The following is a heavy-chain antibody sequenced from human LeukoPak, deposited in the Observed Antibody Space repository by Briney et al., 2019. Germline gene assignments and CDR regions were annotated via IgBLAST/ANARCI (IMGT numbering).Heavy chain of an antibody. CDR2: ISYDGSNK. J-gene: IGHJ6*02. D-gene: IGHD5-18*01. V-gene: IGHV3-30*18. CDR1: GFTFSSYG. Sequence: GGSLRLSCAASGFTFSSYGMHWVRQAPGKGLEWVAVISYDGSNKYYADSVKGRFTISRDNSKNTLYLQMNSLRAEDTAVYYCAKDMDTAMVATTIYYYYGMDVRGQGTTVTVSS. CDR3: AKDMDTAMVATTIYYYYGMDV.